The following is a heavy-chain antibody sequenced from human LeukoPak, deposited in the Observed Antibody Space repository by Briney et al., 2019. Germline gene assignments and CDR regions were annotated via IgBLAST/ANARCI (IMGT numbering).Heavy chain of an antibody. CDR1: GGTFSSYA. J-gene: IGHJ4*02. Sequence: ASVKVSCKASGGTFSSYAISWVRQAPGQGLEWVGGIIPIFGTANYAQKFQGRVTITADESTSTAYMELSSLRSEDTAVYYCATVTVVNPTGVFDYWGQGTLVTVSS. D-gene: IGHD4-23*01. V-gene: IGHV1-69*13. CDR3: ATVTVVNPTGVFDY. CDR2: IIPIFGTA.